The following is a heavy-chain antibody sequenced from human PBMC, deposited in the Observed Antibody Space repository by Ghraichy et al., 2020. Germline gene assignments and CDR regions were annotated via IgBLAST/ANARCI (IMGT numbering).Heavy chain of an antibody. Sequence: SETLSLTCTVSGGSISSSSYYWGWIRQPPGKGLEWIGSIYYSGSTYYNPSLKSRVTISVDTSKNQFSLKLSSVTAADTAVYYCARHYYDFWSGYYWGNFDYWGQGTLVTVSS. D-gene: IGHD3-3*01. J-gene: IGHJ4*02. CDR2: IYYSGST. CDR3: ARHYYDFWSGYYWGNFDY. V-gene: IGHV4-39*01. CDR1: GGSISSSSYY.